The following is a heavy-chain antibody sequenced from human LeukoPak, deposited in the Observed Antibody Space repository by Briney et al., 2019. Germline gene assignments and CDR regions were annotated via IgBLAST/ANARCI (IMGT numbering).Heavy chain of an antibody. J-gene: IGHJ1*01. V-gene: IGHV4-39*01. Sequence: SETLSLTCTVSGGSISSSSYSWGWFRQPPGKGLERLGSFYCSGTTYYDPSLKSRVTISVDASKNQFSLKLSSVTAADTAVYYCARHPLPSEYCSGGSCYFRWGQGTLVTVSS. CDR2: FYCSGTT. CDR3: ARHPLPSEYCSGGSCYFR. D-gene: IGHD2-15*01. CDR1: GGSISSSSYS.